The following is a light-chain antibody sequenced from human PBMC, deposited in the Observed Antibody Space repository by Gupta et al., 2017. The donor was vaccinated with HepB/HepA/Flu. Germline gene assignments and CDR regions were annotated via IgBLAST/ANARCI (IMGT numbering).Light chain of an antibody. CDR3: CSYVGSNSVV. Sequence: QSALPQPASVSGSPGQSITISCTGSSSDVGSYNLVSWYQKYPGQAPKLIIHEVIKRPSGVSDRFSGSKSGDTASLTISGLQAEDEAKYYCCSYVGSNSVVFGGGTKVTVL. V-gene: IGLV2-23*02. CDR1: SSDVGSYNL. CDR2: EVI. J-gene: IGLJ2*01.